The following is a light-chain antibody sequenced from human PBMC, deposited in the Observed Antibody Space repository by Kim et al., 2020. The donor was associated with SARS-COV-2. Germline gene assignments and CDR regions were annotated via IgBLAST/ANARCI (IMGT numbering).Light chain of an antibody. CDR2: AAS. V-gene: IGKV1-9*01. CDR1: RAITIY. J-gene: IGKJ2*01. CDR3: QQVNSYPHT. Sequence: DIQLSQSPSFLSASVGDRVTITCRASRAITIYLAWYQQKPGKAPKLLIYAASTLQSGVPSRFSGNGSGTEFTLTISSLQPEDSATYYCQQVNSYPHTFGQGTKLEI.